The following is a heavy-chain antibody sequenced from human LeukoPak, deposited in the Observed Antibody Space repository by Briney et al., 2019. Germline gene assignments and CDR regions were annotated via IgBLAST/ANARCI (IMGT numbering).Heavy chain of an antibody. D-gene: IGHD6-19*01. CDR3: ARCSSGWYADGMDV. CDR2: ISSSSSTI. CDR1: GFTSSSYS. J-gene: IGHJ6*02. V-gene: IGHV3-48*02. Sequence: PGGSLRLSCAASGFTSSSYSMNWVRQAPGKGLEWVSYISSSSSTIYYADSVKGRFTISRDNAKNSLYLQMNSLRDEDTAVYYCARCSSGWYADGMDVWGQGTTVTASS.